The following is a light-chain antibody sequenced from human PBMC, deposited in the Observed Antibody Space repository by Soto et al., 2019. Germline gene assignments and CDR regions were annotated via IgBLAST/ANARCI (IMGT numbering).Light chain of an antibody. Sequence: EIVLTQSPGTLSLSPGERATLSCRASQSVSSSYLAWYQQKPGQAPRLLIYGASSRATGIPDRFSGSGSGTDFTLTISRLEPEDFAVYYCQQYGSFRTSGKGTKVEI. CDR3: QQYGSFRT. V-gene: IGKV3-20*01. CDR2: GAS. CDR1: QSVSSSY. J-gene: IGKJ1*01.